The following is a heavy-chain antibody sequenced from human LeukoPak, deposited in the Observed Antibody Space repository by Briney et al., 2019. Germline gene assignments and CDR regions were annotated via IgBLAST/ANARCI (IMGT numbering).Heavy chain of an antibody. Sequence: PSQTLSLTCTVSGGSLSSGSYYWSWIRQPAGKGLEWIGRIYTSGSTHYNPSLKSRVTISVDTSKKQFSLKMSSVTAADTAVYYSAREHSSGYPYNWFDPWGQGTLVTVSS. CDR1: GGSLSSGSYY. CDR3: AREHSSGYPYNWFDP. D-gene: IGHD3-22*01. J-gene: IGHJ5*02. V-gene: IGHV4-61*02. CDR2: IYTSGST.